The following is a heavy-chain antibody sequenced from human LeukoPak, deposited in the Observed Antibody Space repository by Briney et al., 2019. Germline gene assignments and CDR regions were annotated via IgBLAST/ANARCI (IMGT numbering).Heavy chain of an antibody. V-gene: IGHV3-30*02. CDR3: ARDRFTAMFDY. CDR1: GFTFSGYG. D-gene: IGHD5-18*01. CDR2: IQNDGSNK. Sequence: GGSLXLSCAASGFTFSGYGMHWVRQAPGKGLEWVAFIQNDGSNKYYADSVKGRFTISRDNSKNTLYLQMNSLRGEDTAVYYCARDRFTAMFDYWGQGALVTVSS. J-gene: IGHJ4*02.